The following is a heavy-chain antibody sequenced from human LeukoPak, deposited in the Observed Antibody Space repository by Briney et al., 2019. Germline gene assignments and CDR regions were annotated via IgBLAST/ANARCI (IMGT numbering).Heavy chain of an antibody. D-gene: IGHD6-25*01. CDR1: GFTFSSYA. Sequence: GGSLRLSCAASGFTFSSYAMHWVRQAPGKGLEWVAVISYDGSNKYYADSVKGRFTISRDNSKNTLYLQMNSLRAEDTAVYHCARAVGKKDSSDEYWGQGTLVTVSS. CDR3: ARAVGKKDSSDEY. J-gene: IGHJ4*02. CDR2: ISYDGSNK. V-gene: IGHV3-30-3*01.